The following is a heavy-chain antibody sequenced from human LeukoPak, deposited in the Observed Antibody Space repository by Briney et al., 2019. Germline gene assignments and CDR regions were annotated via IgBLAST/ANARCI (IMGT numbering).Heavy chain of an antibody. V-gene: IGHV3-23*01. CDR1: GFTFSSYA. Sequence: GGSLRLSCAASGFTFSSYAMSWVRQAPGKGLEWVSAISGSGGSTYYADSVKGRFTISRDNSKNTLYLQMNSLRAENTAVYYSAKDIYTYGHAPLYSTNGMDAWGQGTTVTASS. J-gene: IGHJ6*02. D-gene: IGHD5-18*01. CDR3: AKDIYTYGHAPLYSTNGMDA. CDR2: ISGSGGST.